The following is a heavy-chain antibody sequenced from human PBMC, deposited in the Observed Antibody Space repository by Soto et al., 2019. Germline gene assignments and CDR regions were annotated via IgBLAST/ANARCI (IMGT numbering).Heavy chain of an antibody. D-gene: IGHD3-22*01. V-gene: IGHV3-23*01. CDR1: GFTFSTYG. J-gene: IGHJ4*02. Sequence: GGSLRLSCAASGFTFSTYGMSWVRQAPGKGLEWVSGISGSGGSTYYADSVKGRFTISRDNSKNTLYLQMNSLRAEDTASYYCASYYYHSSGYYHYFDYWGQGTLVTVSS. CDR3: ASYYYHSSGYYHYFDY. CDR2: ISGSGGST.